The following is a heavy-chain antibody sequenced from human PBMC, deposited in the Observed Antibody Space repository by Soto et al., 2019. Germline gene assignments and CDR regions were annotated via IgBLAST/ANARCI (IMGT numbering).Heavy chain of an antibody. D-gene: IGHD2-15*01. CDR1: GFTFSDHY. Sequence: EVQLVESGGGLVQPGGSLRLSCAASGFTFSDHYMDWVRQAPGKGLEWVGRTRNKANSYTTEYAASVKGRFTISRDDSKNSLYLQMNSLKTEDTAVYYCARGYCSGGRCYLGDYWGQGILVTVSS. J-gene: IGHJ4*02. CDR3: ARGYCSGGRCYLGDY. CDR2: TRNKANSYTT. V-gene: IGHV3-72*01.